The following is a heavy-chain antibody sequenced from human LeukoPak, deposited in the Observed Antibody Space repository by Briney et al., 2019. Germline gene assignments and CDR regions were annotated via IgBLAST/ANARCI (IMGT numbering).Heavy chain of an antibody. D-gene: IGHD2-2*01. J-gene: IGHJ6*02. Sequence: GGSLRLSCAASGFTVSSNYMSWVRQAPGKGLEWVSVIYSGGSTYYADSVKGRFTISRDNSKNTLYLQMNSLRAEDTAVYYCAREDIVVVPAAPPYHYGMDVWGQGTTVTVSS. CDR2: IYSGGST. CDR1: GFTVSSNY. CDR3: AREDIVVVPAAPPYHYGMDV. V-gene: IGHV3-66*01.